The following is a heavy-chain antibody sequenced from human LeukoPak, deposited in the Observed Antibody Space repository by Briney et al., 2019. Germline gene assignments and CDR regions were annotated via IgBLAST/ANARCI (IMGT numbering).Heavy chain of an antibody. CDR3: AREVVGATGTYYYYVDV. CDR1: GGSISSYY. CDR2: IYTSGST. J-gene: IGHJ6*03. V-gene: IGHV4-4*07. D-gene: IGHD1-26*01. Sequence: SETLSLTCTVSGGSISSYYWSWIRQPAGKGLEWIGRIYTSGSTNYNPSLKSRVTMSVDTSKNQFSLKLSSVTAADTAVYYCAREVVGATGTYYYYVDVWGKGTTVTVSS.